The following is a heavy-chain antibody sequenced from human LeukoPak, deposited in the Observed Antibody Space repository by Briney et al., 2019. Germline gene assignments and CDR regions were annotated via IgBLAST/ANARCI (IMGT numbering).Heavy chain of an antibody. D-gene: IGHD3-10*01. Sequence: ASVKVSCEASGYTFTGYYMHWVRQAPGQGLEWMGWINPNSGGTNYAQKFQGRVTMTRDTSISTAYMELSRLRSDDTAVYYCAREAVSITMVRGVIPYFDYWGQGTLVTVSS. J-gene: IGHJ4*02. CDR3: AREAVSITMVRGVIPYFDY. V-gene: IGHV1-2*02. CDR2: INPNSGGT. CDR1: GYTFTGYY.